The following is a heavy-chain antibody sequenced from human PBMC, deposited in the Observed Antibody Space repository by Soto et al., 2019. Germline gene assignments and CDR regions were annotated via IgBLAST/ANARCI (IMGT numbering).Heavy chain of an antibody. CDR3: ANQPGIAVAG. J-gene: IGHJ4*02. D-gene: IGHD6-19*01. CDR2: INHSGST. V-gene: IGHV4-34*01. Sequence: SETLSLTCAVYGGSFSGYYWSWIRQPPGKGLEWIGEINHSGSTNYNPSLKSRVTISVDTSKNQFSLKLSSVTAADTAVYYCANQPGIAVAGWGQGTLVTVSS. CDR1: GGSFSGYY.